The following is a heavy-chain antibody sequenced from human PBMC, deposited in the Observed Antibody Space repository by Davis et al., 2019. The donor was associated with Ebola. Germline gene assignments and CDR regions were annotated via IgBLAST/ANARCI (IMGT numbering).Heavy chain of an antibody. V-gene: IGHV3-21*05. D-gene: IGHD2-15*01. CDR3: ARGHCSGGSCYFSGYFDY. Sequence: PGGSLRLSCAASGFTFSSYEMNWVRQAPGKGLEWVSYISSSGSYIYYADSVKGRFTISRDNAKNSLYLQMNSLRAEDTAVYYCARGHCSGGSCYFSGYFDYWGQGTLVTVSS. J-gene: IGHJ4*02. CDR1: GFTFSSYE. CDR2: ISSSGSYI.